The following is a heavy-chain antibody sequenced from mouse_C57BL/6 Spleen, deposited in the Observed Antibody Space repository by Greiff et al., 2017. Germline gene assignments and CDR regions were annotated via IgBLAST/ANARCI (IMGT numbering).Heavy chain of an antibody. CDR1: GFTFSSYA. V-gene: IGHV5-4*01. CDR2: ISDGGGYT. Sequence: EVKLMESGGGLVKPGGSLKLSCAASGFTFSSYAMSWVRQTPEKRLEWVATISDGGGYTYYPDNVKGRFTISRDNAKNNLYLQMSHLKSEDTAMYYCARDRNYSNYGWYFDVWGTGTTVTVSS. J-gene: IGHJ1*03. CDR3: ARDRNYSNYGWYFDV. D-gene: IGHD2-5*01.